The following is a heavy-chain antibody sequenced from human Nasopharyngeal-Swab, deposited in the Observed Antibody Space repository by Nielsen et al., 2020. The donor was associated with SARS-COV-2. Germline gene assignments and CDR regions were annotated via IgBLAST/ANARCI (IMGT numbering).Heavy chain of an antibody. CDR1: GYTFTGYY. V-gene: IGHV1-2*02. CDR3: ARDRSGLWGGSLDY. CDR2: INPNSGGT. D-gene: IGHD2-15*01. Sequence: ASVKVSCKASGYTFTGYYMHWVRQAPGQGLEWMGWINPNSGGTNYAQKFQGRVTMTRGTSISTAYMELSRLRSDDTAVYYCARDRSGLWGGSLDYWGQGTLVTVSS. J-gene: IGHJ4*02.